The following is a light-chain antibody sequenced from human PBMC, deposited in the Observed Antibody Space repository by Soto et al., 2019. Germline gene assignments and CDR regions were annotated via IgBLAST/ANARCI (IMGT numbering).Light chain of an antibody. CDR1: SSDVGGYNY. CDR2: EVS. J-gene: IGLJ2*01. CDR3: SSYTSRSTLLV. V-gene: IGLV2-14*01. Sequence: QSALTQPASVSGSPGQSITISCTGTSSDVGGYNYVSWYQQHPGKAPKLMIYEVSNRPSGVSNRFSGSKSGNTASLTISGLQAEDEADYYFSSYTSRSTLLVFGGGTKLTVL.